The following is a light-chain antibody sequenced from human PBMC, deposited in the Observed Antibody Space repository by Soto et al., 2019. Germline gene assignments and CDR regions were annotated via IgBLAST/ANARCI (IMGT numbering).Light chain of an antibody. CDR1: SSDVGGYNY. J-gene: IGLJ3*02. CDR2: DVS. Sequence: QSVLTQPRSVSGSPGQSVTISCTGTSSDVGGYNYVSWYQQHPGKAPKLMIYDVSERPSGVPDRFSGSKSGNMASLTISGLQAEDEADYYCCSYAGSYTWVFGGGTQLTVL. CDR3: CSYAGSYTWV. V-gene: IGLV2-11*01.